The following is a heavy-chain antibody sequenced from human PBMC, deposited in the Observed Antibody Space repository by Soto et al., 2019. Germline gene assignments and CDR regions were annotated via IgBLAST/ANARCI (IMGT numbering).Heavy chain of an antibody. CDR1: GYNFNRYW. Sequence: EVYLAQSGAEVKKPGESLKISCKGSGYNFNRYWIGWVRQMPGKGLEWMGVIYPGDSDTRYGPSLQGQVTISADKSSSAAYLQWSSLQASDTATYYCARSLVNGTYEAFDIWGQGTMVTVSS. CDR2: IYPGDSDT. V-gene: IGHV5-51*03. D-gene: IGHD6-13*01. CDR3: ARSLVNGTYEAFDI. J-gene: IGHJ3*02.